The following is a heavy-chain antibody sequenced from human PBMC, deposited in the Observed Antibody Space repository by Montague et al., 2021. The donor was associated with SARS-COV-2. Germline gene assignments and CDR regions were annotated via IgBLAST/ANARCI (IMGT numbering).Heavy chain of an antibody. V-gene: IGHV4-39*07. CDR2: VNQSGTT. Sequence: SETLPLTCTVSGGSISSSSYYWGWIRQPPGKGLEWIGEVNQSGTTIYNPSVKSGVTISEDTSKNQFYLRLNSVTAADTAVYYCARGRRPVVVPGAGPAGRAFDIWGQGTMVSVS. CDR1: GGSISSSSYY. J-gene: IGHJ3*02. D-gene: IGHD2-2*01. CDR3: ARGRRPVVVPGAGPAGRAFDI.